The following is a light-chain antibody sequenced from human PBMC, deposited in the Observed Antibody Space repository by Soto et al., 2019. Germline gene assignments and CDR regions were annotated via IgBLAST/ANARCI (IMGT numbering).Light chain of an antibody. V-gene: IGKV1-16*01. Sequence: DIQMTQSPSSLSVSVGDRVTITLRAGQSIGNYLNWYQQKPGKAPNLLIYATSSLQSGVPSRFSGSGSGTKFTLTISSLQPDDFATYYCQHYNSYSFGQGTKVDIK. CDR3: QHYNSYS. CDR1: QSIGNY. J-gene: IGKJ1*01. CDR2: ATS.